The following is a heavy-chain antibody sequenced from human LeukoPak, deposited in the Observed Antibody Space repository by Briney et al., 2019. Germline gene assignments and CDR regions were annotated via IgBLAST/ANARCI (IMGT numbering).Heavy chain of an antibody. CDR2: IIPILGIA. CDR3: ARGGFYGDSGGMDV. Sequence: ASVKVSCKASGGTFSSYAISWVRQAPGQGLEWMGRIIPILGIANYAQKFQGRVTITADKSTSTAYMELSSLRSEDTAVYYCARGGFYGDSGGMDVWGQGTTVTVSS. D-gene: IGHD4-17*01. CDR1: GGTFSSYA. J-gene: IGHJ6*02. V-gene: IGHV1-69*04.